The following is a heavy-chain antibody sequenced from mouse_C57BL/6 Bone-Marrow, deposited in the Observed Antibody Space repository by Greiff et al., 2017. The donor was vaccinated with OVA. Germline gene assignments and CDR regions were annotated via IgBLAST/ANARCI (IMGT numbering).Heavy chain of an antibody. V-gene: IGHV1-81*01. CDR3: ARIYYYGSSGFAY. CDR2: IYPRSGNT. D-gene: IGHD1-1*01. J-gene: IGHJ3*01. Sequence: VQLQQSGAELARPGASVKLSCKASGYTFTSYGISWVKQRTGQGLEWIGEIYPRSGNTYYNEKFKGKATLTADKSSSTAYMELRSLTSEDSAVYFCARIYYYGSSGFAYWGQGTLVTVSA. CDR1: GYTFTSYG.